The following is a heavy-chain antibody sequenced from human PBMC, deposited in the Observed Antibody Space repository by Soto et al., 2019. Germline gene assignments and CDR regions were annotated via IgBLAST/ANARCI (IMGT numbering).Heavy chain of an antibody. Sequence: QLQLQESGPGLVKPSETLSLTCTVSGDSVTISDYYWGWIRQPPGKGLEWIGSIHYSGSTYYNPSIKSRVTISGDTSKTQFSLKLTSVTAADAAVYYCAAHDSGGYYAEYWGQGTLVNVSA. CDR3: AAHDSGGYYAEY. CDR1: GDSVTISDYY. V-gene: IGHV4-39*01. J-gene: IGHJ4*02. D-gene: IGHD3-22*01. CDR2: IHYSGST.